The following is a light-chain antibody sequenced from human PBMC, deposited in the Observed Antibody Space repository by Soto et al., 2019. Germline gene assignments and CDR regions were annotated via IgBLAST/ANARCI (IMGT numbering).Light chain of an antibody. CDR3: GLFPSMSTGYV. CDR2: DVS. J-gene: IGLJ1*01. CDR1: SSDVGGYNY. V-gene: IGLV2-14*01. Sequence: QSVLTQPASVSGSPGQSITISCTGTSSDVGGYNYVSWYQQHPGKAPKLMIYDVSNRPSGVSNRFSGSKSANTASLTISGIQAEEEADYFCGLFPSMSTGYVFGRGPTVTVL.